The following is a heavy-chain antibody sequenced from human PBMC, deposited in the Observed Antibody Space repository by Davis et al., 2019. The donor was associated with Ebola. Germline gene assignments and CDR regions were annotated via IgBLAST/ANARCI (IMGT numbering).Heavy chain of an antibody. V-gene: IGHV1-2*04. Sequence: ASVKVSCKASGYTFTGYYMHWVRQAPGQGLEWMGWINPNSGGTNYAQKFQGWVTMTRDTSISTAYMELSRLRSDDTAVYYCAIDTEVVIIDYGMDVWGQGTTVTVSS. D-gene: IGHD3-3*01. J-gene: IGHJ6*02. CDR3: AIDTEVVIIDYGMDV. CDR2: INPNSGGT. CDR1: GYTFTGYY.